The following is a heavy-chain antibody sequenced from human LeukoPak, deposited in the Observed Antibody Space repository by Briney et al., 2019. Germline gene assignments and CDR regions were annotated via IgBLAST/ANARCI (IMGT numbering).Heavy chain of an antibody. CDR3: ARPYCGGDCSPNYYYYGMDV. V-gene: IGHV3-21*01. CDR2: ISSSSSYI. CDR1: GFTFSSYS. D-gene: IGHD2-21*02. J-gene: IGHJ6*02. Sequence: GGSLRLSCAASGFTFSSYSMNWVRQAPGKGLEWVSSISSSSSYIYYADSVKGRFTISRDNAKNSLYLQMNSLRAEDTAVYYCARPYCGGDCSPNYYYYGMDVWGQGTTVTVSS.